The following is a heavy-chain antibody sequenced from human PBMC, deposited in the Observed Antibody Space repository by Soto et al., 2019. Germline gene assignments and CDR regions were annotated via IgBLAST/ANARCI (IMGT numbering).Heavy chain of an antibody. J-gene: IGHJ4*02. CDR1: GFSLSTSGVG. CDR3: AHSLAASNYGDYAPINSFDY. CDR2: IYWDDDK. V-gene: IGHV2-5*02. D-gene: IGHD4-17*01. Sequence: QITLKESGPTLVNPTQTLTLTCTFSGFSLSTSGVGVGWIRQPPGKALELLALIYWDDDKRYSPSLKSSLTSTKDTSKNKVVLTMTNMDPVDTAPYYCAHSLAASNYGDYAPINSFDYWGQGTLVTVSS.